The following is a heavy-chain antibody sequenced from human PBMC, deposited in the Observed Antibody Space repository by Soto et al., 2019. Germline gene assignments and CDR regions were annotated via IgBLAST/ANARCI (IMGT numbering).Heavy chain of an antibody. Sequence: QVQLQESGPGLVKPSETLSLTCTVSGGSVSSGSYYWSWIRQPPGKGLEWIVYIYYSGSTNYTTYLTSRVTISVDTSKIQFSLKLSSVTAADTAVYYCARVPAAYLIAAAGHWFDPWGQGTLVTVSS. CDR2: IYYSGST. CDR3: ARVPAAYLIAAAGHWFDP. J-gene: IGHJ5*02. CDR1: GGSVSSGSYY. D-gene: IGHD6-13*01. V-gene: IGHV4-61*01.